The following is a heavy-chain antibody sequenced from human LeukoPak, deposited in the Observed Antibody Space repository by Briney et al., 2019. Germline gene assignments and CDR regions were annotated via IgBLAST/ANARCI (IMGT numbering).Heavy chain of an antibody. Sequence: SQTLSLTRTVSGGSISSGSYYWSWIRQPAGKGLEWIGRIYTSGSTNYNPSLKSRVTISVDTSKNQFSLKLSSVTAADTAVYYCARANRYYDILTGYFWAFDYWGQGTLVTVSS. CDR3: ARANRYYDILTGYFWAFDY. D-gene: IGHD3-9*01. J-gene: IGHJ4*02. CDR1: GGSISSGSYY. V-gene: IGHV4-61*02. CDR2: IYTSGST.